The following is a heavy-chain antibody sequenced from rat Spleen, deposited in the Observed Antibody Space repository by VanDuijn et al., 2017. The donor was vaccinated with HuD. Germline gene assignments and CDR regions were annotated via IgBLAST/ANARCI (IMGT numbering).Heavy chain of an antibody. Sequence: EVQLVESGGGLVQPGRSLKLSCAASGFTFSDYNMAWVRQAPTEGLEWVATFSYDGSTTYYRDSVKGRFIISRDNAKNTLYLQMNNLRSEDTAMYFCALWSFYRDGTYYASDYWGQGVRVTVSS. CDR3: ALWSFYRDGTYYASDY. J-gene: IGHJ2*01. CDR2: FSYDGSTT. D-gene: IGHD1-12*02. CDR1: GFTFSDYN. V-gene: IGHV5-29*01.